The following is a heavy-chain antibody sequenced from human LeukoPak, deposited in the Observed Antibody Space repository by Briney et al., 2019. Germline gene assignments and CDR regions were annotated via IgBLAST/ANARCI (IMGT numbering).Heavy chain of an antibody. CDR2: ISAFNGNT. J-gene: IGHJ4*02. CDR1: GYTFTSYG. Sequence: ASVKVSCNASGYTFTSYGISWVRQAPGQGLEWMGWISAFNGNTSYAQKLQGRVTMTTDTSTSTAYMELRSLRSDDTAVYYCARDFGYSYGDQGDDYWGQGTLVTVSS. V-gene: IGHV1-18*01. D-gene: IGHD5-18*01. CDR3: ARDFGYSYGDQGDDY.